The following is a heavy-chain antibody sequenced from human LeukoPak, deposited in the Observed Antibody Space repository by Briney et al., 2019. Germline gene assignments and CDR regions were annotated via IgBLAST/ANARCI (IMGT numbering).Heavy chain of an antibody. J-gene: IGHJ6*03. CDR2: IYYSGST. V-gene: IGHV4-59*01. CDR1: GDSINNYY. CDR3: ARGQKNYYGSGSFPHAVYYYYYYMDV. Sequence: PSETLSLICNVPGDSINNYYWSWVRQPPGKGLEWIGYIYYSGSTNYNPSLKSRVTISVDTSKNQFSLKLSSVTAADTAVYYCARGQKNYYGSGSFPHAVYYYYYYMDVWGKGTTVTVSS. D-gene: IGHD3-10*01.